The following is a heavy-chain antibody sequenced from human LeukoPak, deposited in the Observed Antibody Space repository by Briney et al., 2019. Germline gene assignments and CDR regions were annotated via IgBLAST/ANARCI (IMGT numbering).Heavy chain of an antibody. CDR1: GGSISSYY. J-gene: IGHJ5*02. V-gene: IGHV4-59*01. CDR3: AREVSSTWFEWFDP. Sequence: SETLSLTCTVSGGSISSYYWSWIRQPPGKGLKWIGYIYYSGSTNYNPSLKSRVIISMDTSKNQFSLKLSSVTAADTAVYYCAREVSSTWFEWFDPWGQGTLVTVSS. D-gene: IGHD6-13*01. CDR2: IYYSGST.